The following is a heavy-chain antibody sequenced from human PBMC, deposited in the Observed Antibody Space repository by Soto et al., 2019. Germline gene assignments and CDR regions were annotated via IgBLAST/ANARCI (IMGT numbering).Heavy chain of an antibody. D-gene: IGHD1-26*01. CDR2: FAPISGSP. J-gene: IGHJ3*01. Sequence: QVRLVQSGAEVRKPGSSVRVSCESSGDTFSNYVMSWVRQAPGQGLEWMGGFAPISGSPDYSENFQGRITITADTSTSTSYMELSSLTSDDSAVDYCARIGVGSRRWGQGTLVTVSS. V-gene: IGHV1-69*06. CDR1: GDTFSNYV. CDR3: ARIGVGSRR.